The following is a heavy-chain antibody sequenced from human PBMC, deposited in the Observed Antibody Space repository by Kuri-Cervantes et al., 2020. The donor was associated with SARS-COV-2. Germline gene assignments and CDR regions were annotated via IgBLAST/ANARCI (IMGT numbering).Heavy chain of an antibody. J-gene: IGHJ6*03. V-gene: IGHV4-59*11. CDR1: GGSISSHY. CDR3: ARDGLGSQPDYLDV. CDR2: IYYSGST. Sequence: ESLKISCTVSGGSISSHYWSWIRQPPGKGLEWIGYIYYSGSTNYNPSLKSRVTISVDTSKNQFYLRLKSVTAADTAVYYCARDGLGSQPDYLDVWGKGTTVTVSS. D-gene: IGHD3-16*01.